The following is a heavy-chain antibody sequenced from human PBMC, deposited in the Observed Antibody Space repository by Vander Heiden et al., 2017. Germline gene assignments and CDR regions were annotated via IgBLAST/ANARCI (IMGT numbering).Heavy chain of an antibody. Sequence: GFTFSSYSMNWVRQAPGKGLEWVSSISSSSSYIYYADSVKGRFTISRDNAKNSLYLQMNSLRAEDTAVYYFARWSRGGSWNLFFDLWGRGTLVTVSS. V-gene: IGHV3-21*01. CDR1: GFTFSSYS. CDR3: ARWSRGGSWNLFFDL. J-gene: IGHJ2*01. D-gene: IGHD1-26*01. CDR2: ISSSSSYI.